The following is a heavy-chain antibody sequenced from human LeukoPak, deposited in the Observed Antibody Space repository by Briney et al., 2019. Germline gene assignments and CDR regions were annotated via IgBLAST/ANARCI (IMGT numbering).Heavy chain of an antibody. CDR3: AKTRWDYYGSGSLSGFDY. CDR1: GFTFSSYA. V-gene: IGHV3-23*01. CDR2: ISGSGGST. D-gene: IGHD3-10*01. Sequence: GGSLRLSCAASGFTFSSYAMSWVRQAPGKGLEWVSAISGSGGSTYYADSVKGRFTISRDNSKNTLYLQMNSLRAEDTAVYYCAKTRWDYYGSGSLSGFDYWGQGTLVTVSS. J-gene: IGHJ4*02.